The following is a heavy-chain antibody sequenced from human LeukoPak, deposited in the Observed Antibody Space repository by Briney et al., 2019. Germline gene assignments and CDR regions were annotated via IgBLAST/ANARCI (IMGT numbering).Heavy chain of an antibody. Sequence: SGGSLRLSCAASGFTFSSYSMNWVRQAPGKGLEWVSSISSSSSYIYYADSVKGRFTISRDNAKNSLYLQMNSLRAEDTAVYYCARVGSTSCYDYWGQGTLVTVSS. CDR2: ISSSSSYI. CDR1: GFTFSSYS. D-gene: IGHD2-2*01. J-gene: IGHJ4*02. V-gene: IGHV3-21*01. CDR3: ARVGSTSCYDY.